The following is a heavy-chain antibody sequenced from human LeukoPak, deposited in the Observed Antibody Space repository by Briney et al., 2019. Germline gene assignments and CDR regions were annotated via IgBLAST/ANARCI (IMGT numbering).Heavy chain of an antibody. CDR3: AKDLYGDIVVVPAAVGGFGFDY. CDR2: IGTAGDT. J-gene: IGHJ4*02. D-gene: IGHD2-2*01. Sequence: GGSLRLSCAACGFTFSSYAMHWVRQVIGKGLEWVSAIGTAGDTYYPGSVKGQFTISRENAKNSLYLQMNSLRAGDTAVYYCAKDLYGDIVVVPAAVGGFGFDYWGQGTLVTVSS. CDR1: GFTFSSYA. V-gene: IGHV3-13*03.